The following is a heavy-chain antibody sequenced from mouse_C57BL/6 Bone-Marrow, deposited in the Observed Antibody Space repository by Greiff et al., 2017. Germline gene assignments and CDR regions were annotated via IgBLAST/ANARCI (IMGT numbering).Heavy chain of an antibody. Sequence: EVKLMESGAELVRPGASVKLSCTASGFNIKDDYMHWVKQRPEQGLEWIGWIDPENGDTEYASKFQGKATITADTSSNTAYLQLSSLTSEDTAVYYCTITTVVEEGWFAYWGQGTLVTVSA. CDR1: GFNIKDDY. D-gene: IGHD1-1*01. V-gene: IGHV14-4*01. J-gene: IGHJ3*01. CDR3: TITTVVEEGWFAY. CDR2: IDPENGDT.